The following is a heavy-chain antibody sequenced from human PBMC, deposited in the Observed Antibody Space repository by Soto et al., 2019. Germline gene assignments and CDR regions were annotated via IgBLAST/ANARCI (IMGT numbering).Heavy chain of an antibody. V-gene: IGHV3-30*04. CDR3: ARSGSYYGIDL. CDR2: ISYEGSNQ. CDR1: GFTLRSYA. Sequence: GGSLRLSCAASGFTLRSYAMHWVRRAPGKGLEWLAVISYEGSNQYYADSVQGRFTLTRDNGKKTVDLQMNSLRSDDTAVYYCARSGSYYGIDLWRQGTTVTVSS. J-gene: IGHJ6*02.